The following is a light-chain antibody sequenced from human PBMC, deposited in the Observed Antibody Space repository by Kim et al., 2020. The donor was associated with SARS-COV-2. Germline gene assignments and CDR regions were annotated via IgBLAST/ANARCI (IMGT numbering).Light chain of an antibody. Sequence: GQAITFACTGTSSDVGGYNYVSWFQQHPGKAPKLIIYDVTKRPSGVSDRFSGSTSGNTASLTISGLRAEDEADYYCSSYTGTYTWVFGGGTKLTVL. CDR2: DVT. J-gene: IGLJ3*02. CDR1: SSDVGGYNY. V-gene: IGLV2-14*04. CDR3: SSYTGTYTWV.